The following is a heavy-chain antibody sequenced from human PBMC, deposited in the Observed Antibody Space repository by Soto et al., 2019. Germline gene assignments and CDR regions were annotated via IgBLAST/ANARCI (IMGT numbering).Heavy chain of an antibody. CDR2: IVVGSGNT. D-gene: IGHD2-15*01. Sequence: GASVKVSCKASGFTFTSSAMQWVRQARGQRLEWIGWIVVGSGNTNYAQKFQERVTITRDMSTSTAYMELSSLRSEDTAVYYCAAEGCSGGSCYNDAFDIWGQGTMVTV. J-gene: IGHJ3*02. CDR3: AAEGCSGGSCYNDAFDI. V-gene: IGHV1-58*02. CDR1: GFTFTSSA.